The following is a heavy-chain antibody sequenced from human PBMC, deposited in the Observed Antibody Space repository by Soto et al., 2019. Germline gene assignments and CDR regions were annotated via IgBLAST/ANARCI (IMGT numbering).Heavy chain of an antibody. D-gene: IGHD6-19*01. CDR2: ISGSGGTT. V-gene: IGHV3-23*01. J-gene: IGHJ4*02. CDR1: GFTFSNYA. Sequence: EVQLLESGGGLVQPGGSLRLSCAGSGFTFSNYAIAWVRQAPGKVLEWVSGISGSGGTTYYADSVKGRFTISRDNSKDTLHLQMNSLRAEDKAVYYCAKTPRQWLVYFDYWGQGALVTVSS. CDR3: AKTPRQWLVYFDY.